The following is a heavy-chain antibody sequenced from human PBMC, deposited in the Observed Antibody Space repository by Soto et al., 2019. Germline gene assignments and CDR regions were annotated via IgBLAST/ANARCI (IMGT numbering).Heavy chain of an antibody. J-gene: IGHJ6*02. Sequence: QVQLVQSGAEVKKPGSSVKVSCKASGGTFSSYAISWVRQAPGQGLEWMGGIIPIFGTANYAQKCQGRVTITADESTSTAYMELSSLRSEDTAVYYCARDLYSSSSSYYYGMDVWGQGTTVTVSS. D-gene: IGHD6-6*01. V-gene: IGHV1-69*01. CDR1: GGTFSSYA. CDR3: ARDLYSSSSSYYYGMDV. CDR2: IIPIFGTA.